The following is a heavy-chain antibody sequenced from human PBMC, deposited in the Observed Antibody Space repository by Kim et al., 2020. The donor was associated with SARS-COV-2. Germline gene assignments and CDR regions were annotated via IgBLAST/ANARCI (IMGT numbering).Heavy chain of an antibody. J-gene: IGHJ4*02. D-gene: IGHD3-16*01. Sequence: SETLSLTCTVSGGSISSGSYYWSWIRQPAGKGLEWIGRIYTSGSTNYNPSLKSRVTISVDTSKNQFSLKLSSVTAADTAVYYCARGGGLGGNAIDYWGQGTLVTVSS. CDR1: GGSISSGSYY. CDR2: IYTSGST. CDR3: ARGGGLGGNAIDY. V-gene: IGHV4-61*02.